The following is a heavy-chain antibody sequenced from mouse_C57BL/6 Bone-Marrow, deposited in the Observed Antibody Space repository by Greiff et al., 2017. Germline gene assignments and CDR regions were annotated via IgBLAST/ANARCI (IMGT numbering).Heavy chain of an antibody. Sequence: EVKLMESGGDLVKPGGSLKLSCAASGFTFSSYGMSWVRQTPDKRLAWVATISSGGSYTYYPDSVKGRFTISRDNAKNTLYLQMSSLKSEDTAMYYCARQGIYYYGSSYVFHVHYYAMDYWGQGTSVTVSS. V-gene: IGHV5-6*01. J-gene: IGHJ4*01. D-gene: IGHD1-1*01. CDR3: ARQGIYYYGSSYVFHVHYYAMDY. CDR1: GFTFSSYG. CDR2: ISSGGSYT.